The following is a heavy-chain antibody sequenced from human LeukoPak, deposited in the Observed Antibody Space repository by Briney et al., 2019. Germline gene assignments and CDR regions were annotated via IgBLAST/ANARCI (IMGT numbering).Heavy chain of an antibody. D-gene: IGHD1-7*01. Sequence: GGSLRLSCAASGFTVSSNYMSWVRQAPGKGLEWVSVIYSGGSTCYADSVKGRFIISRDNSKNTLYLQMNSLRAEDTAVYYCARDHRDWNYGWFDPWGQGTLVTVSS. CDR2: IYSGGST. J-gene: IGHJ5*02. V-gene: IGHV3-66*01. CDR3: ARDHRDWNYGWFDP. CDR1: GFTVSSNY.